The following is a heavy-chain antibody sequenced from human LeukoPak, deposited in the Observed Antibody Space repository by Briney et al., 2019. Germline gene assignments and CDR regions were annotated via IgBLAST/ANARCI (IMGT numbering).Heavy chain of an antibody. D-gene: IGHD3-9*01. Sequence: ASVKVSCKASGGTFSSYAISWVRQAPGQGLEWMGGIIPIFGTANYAQKFQGRVTITADESTSTAYMELSSLRSEDTAVYCCARIMYYDILTGYSNWFDPWGQGTLVTVSS. CDR2: IIPIFGTA. CDR1: GGTFSSYA. V-gene: IGHV1-69*01. J-gene: IGHJ5*02. CDR3: ARIMYYDILTGYSNWFDP.